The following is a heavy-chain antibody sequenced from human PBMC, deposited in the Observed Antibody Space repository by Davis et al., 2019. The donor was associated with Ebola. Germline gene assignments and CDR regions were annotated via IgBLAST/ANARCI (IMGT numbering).Heavy chain of an antibody. CDR3: ARGWLRGGMDV. D-gene: IGHD5-18*01. V-gene: IGHV6-1*01. CDR1: GNSVSSNSAA. CDR2: TYYKSKWYN. Sequence: HSQTLSLTCAISGNSVSSNSAACNWIRQSPSRGLEWLGRTYYKSKWYNDYAVSVKSRITINPDTSKNQFSLQLNSVTPEDTALYYCARGWLRGGMDVWGEGTTVTV. J-gene: IGHJ6*02.